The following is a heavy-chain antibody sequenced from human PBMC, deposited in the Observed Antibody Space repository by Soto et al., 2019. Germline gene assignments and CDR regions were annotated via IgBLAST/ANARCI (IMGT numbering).Heavy chain of an antibody. CDR1: GGSFSGYY. CDR3: ATARHLRLSSSFTIDD. CDR2: INHSGST. V-gene: IGHV4-34*01. D-gene: IGHD4-17*01. J-gene: IGHJ6*04. Sequence: PSETLSLTCAVYGGSFSGYYWSWIRQPPGKGLEWIGEINHSGSTNYNPSLKSRVTISVDTSKNQFSLKLSSVTAADTAVYYSATARHLRLSSSFTIDDWGKGTRATVAS.